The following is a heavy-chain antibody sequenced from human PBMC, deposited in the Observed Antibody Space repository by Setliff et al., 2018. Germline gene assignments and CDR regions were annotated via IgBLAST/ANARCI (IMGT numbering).Heavy chain of an antibody. D-gene: IGHD3-22*01. CDR3: AKNRYESSGYNFHF. J-gene: IGHJ4*02. CDR1: GFTFGSYW. V-gene: IGHV3-7*01. Sequence: LRLSCAASGFTFGSYWMTWVRQAPEKGLEWVANIHQDGSERHYVDSVKGRFTISRDNAKNSLFLQMNILEVEDTAVYYCAKNRYESSGYNFHFWGQGTLVTVSS. CDR2: IHQDGSER.